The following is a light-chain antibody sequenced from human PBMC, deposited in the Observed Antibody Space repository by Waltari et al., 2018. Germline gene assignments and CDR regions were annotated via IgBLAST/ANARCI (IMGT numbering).Light chain of an antibody. J-gene: IGLJ2*01. Sequence: QSALTQPPSASGSPGQSVTISCTGTSSDVGGYNYVSWYQQYPDKAPKLLIYEVTKRPSGVPDRFSGSKSGNTASLTVSGLQAEDEADYYCTSYGGSNNFVIFGGGTKLTVL. V-gene: IGLV2-8*01. CDR2: EVT. CDR1: SSDVGGYNY. CDR3: TSYGGSNNFVI.